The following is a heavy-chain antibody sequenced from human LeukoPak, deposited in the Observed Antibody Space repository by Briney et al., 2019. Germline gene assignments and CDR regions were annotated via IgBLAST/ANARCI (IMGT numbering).Heavy chain of an antibody. CDR2: INPNDDST. CDR1: GYTFTAYY. CDR3: ARDEDADPENALDI. Sequence: ASVKVSCKASGYTFTAYYIHWVRQAPGQGLECMGCINPNDDSTFYAQNFQGRVTVTRDTSISTGYMELSSLRSDDTAVYYCARDEDADPENALDIWGQGTMVTVSS. D-gene: IGHD2-8*01. J-gene: IGHJ3*02. V-gene: IGHV1-2*02.